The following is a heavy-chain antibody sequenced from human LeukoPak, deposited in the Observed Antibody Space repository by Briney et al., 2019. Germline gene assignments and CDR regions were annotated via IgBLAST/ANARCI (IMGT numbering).Heavy chain of an antibody. Sequence: GSLRLSCEASGFTFSSYWMSWGRQAPGKGLEWVANIKQDGTERYYVDSVKGRFTISRDNAKRALYLQMNSLRAEDTAVYYCGIAHVAVDYWGQGTLVTVSS. J-gene: IGHJ4*02. D-gene: IGHD6-13*01. V-gene: IGHV3-7*01. CDR1: GFTFSSYW. CDR3: GIAHVAVDY. CDR2: IKQDGTER.